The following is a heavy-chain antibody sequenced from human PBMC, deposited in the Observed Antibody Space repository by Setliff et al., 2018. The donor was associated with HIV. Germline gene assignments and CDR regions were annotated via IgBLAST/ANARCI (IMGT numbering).Heavy chain of an antibody. CDR1: GFTFSSYG. V-gene: IGHV3-33*08. CDR2: IWYDGSNK. D-gene: IGHD3-16*01. J-gene: IGHJ4*02. Sequence: PGESLKISCAASGFTFSSYGMHWVRQAPGKGLEWVAVIWYDGSNKYYADSVKGRFTISRDNSKNTLYLQMNSLRAEDTAVYYCVNPSGAMGDFDSWGQGTLVTVSS. CDR3: VNPSGAMGDFDS.